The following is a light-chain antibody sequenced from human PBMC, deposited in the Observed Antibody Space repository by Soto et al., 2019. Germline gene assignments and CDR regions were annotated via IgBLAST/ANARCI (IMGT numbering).Light chain of an antibody. CDR2: DAS. CDR1: QSVSSY. J-gene: IGKJ3*01. CDR3: QQRSNCPPFT. V-gene: IGKV3-11*01. Sequence: EIVLTQSPATLSLSPGERATLSCRASQSVSSYLAWYQQKPGQAPRLLIYDASNRATGIPARFSGSGSGTDFPLTISSLEPEDFAVYYCQQRSNCPPFTFGPGTKMDIK.